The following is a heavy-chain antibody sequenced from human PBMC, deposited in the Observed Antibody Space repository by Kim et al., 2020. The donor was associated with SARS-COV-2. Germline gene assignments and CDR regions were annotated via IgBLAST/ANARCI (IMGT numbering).Heavy chain of an antibody. CDR3: ARYSPDNYYYYGMDV. V-gene: IGHV3-53*01. D-gene: IGHD5-18*01. J-gene: IGHJ6*02. Sequence: DTGKGRFTISRDNSKNTLYLQRNSLRAEDTAVYYCARYSPDNYYYYGMDVWGQGTTVTVSS.